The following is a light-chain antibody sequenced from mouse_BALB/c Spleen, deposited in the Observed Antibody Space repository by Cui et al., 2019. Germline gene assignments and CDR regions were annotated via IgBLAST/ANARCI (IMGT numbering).Light chain of an antibody. CDR2: DTS. V-gene: IGKV4-55*01. J-gene: IGKJ1*01. Sequence: QIVLTQSLAIMSASSGEKVTMTCRASLSESYMYWCQQKPGSSPKLLIYDTSSLASGVPVRFSGSGSGTSYSLTISRMEAEDAATYYCQQWSSYPRTFGGGTKLEIK. CDR1: LSESY. CDR3: QQWSSYPRT.